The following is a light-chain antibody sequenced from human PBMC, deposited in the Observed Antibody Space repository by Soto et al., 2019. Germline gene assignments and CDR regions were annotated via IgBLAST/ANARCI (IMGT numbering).Light chain of an antibody. CDR3: QQLNSYPS. CDR2: AAS. Sequence: DIPLTQSPSFLSASVGDRVTITCRASQGISSYLAWYQQKPGKAPKLLIYAASTLQSGVPSRFSGSGSGTEFTLTISSLQPEHFATYYCQQLNSYPSFGQGTKVEIK. CDR1: QGISSY. V-gene: IGKV1-9*01. J-gene: IGKJ1*01.